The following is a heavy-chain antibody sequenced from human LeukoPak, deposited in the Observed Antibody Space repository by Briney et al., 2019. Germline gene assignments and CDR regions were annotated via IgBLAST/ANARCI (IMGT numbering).Heavy chain of an antibody. V-gene: IGHV3-30*18. CDR2: ISYDGSNK. CDR3: AKDPGFRSMVRGPSGTELDY. D-gene: IGHD3-10*01. CDR1: GFTFSSYG. J-gene: IGHJ4*02. Sequence: GGSLRLSCAASGFTFSSYGMHWVRQAPGKGLEWVAVISYDGSNKYYADSVKGRFTISRDNSKNTLYLQMNSLRAEDTAVYYCAKDPGFRSMVRGPSGTELDYWGQGTLVTVSS.